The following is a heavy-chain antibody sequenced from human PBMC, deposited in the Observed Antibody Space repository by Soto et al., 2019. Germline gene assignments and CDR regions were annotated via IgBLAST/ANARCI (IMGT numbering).Heavy chain of an antibody. V-gene: IGHV3-9*01. Sequence: VQVVASWGGLVQPGRSLRLSCAVSGFRIEEYVMHGVRQAPGKGLECVSTVSPTGDTVAYADSVEGRFTVSRDNAKNSLYLQMNSLKGDDTAFYYCIKDAPNGSIDEWGQGTLVTVSS. CDR2: VSPTGDTV. CDR1: GFRIEEYV. J-gene: IGHJ4*02. CDR3: IKDAPNGSIDE. D-gene: IGHD3-10*01.